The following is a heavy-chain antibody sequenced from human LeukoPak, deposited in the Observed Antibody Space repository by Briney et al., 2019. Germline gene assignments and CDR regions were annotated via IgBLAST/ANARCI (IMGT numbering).Heavy chain of an antibody. CDR1: GFTVSSNY. D-gene: IGHD2-15*01. CDR2: IYSGGST. Sequence: GGSLRLSCAASGFTVSSNYMSWVRQAPGKGLEWVSVIYSGGSTYYADSVKGRFTISRDNSKNTLYLQMNSLRAEDTAVYYCARDRLDGYCSGGSCYENPLYYYGMDVWGQGTTVTVSS. CDR3: ARDRLDGYCSGGSCYENPLYYYGMDV. J-gene: IGHJ6*02. V-gene: IGHV3-66*01.